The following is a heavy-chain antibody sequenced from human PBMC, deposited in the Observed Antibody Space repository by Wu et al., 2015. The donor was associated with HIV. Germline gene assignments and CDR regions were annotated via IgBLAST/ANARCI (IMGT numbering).Heavy chain of an antibody. Sequence: QVQLVQSGAGVRKPGSSVMVSCKASGDTFNKYAINWVRQAPGQGLEWMGGIVPVYNIPNYAEKFQDRVTITADRSTSTAYMELSSLRSADTAIYYCARGRYSGYDSPRVYYYYMDVWGLGTTVTVSS. J-gene: IGHJ6*03. CDR1: GDTFNKYA. D-gene: IGHD5-12*01. CDR3: ARGRYSGYDSPRVYYYYMDV. CDR2: IVPVYNIP. V-gene: IGHV1-69*14.